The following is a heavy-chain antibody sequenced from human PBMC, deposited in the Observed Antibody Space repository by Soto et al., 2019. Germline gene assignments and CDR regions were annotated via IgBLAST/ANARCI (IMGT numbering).Heavy chain of an antibody. Sequence: QVQLVESGGGVVQPGRSLRLSCAASGFTFSSYAMHWVRQAPGKGLEWVAVISYDGSNKYYADSVKGRFTISRDNSKNTLYLQMNSLRAEDTAVYYCAREEPGIAAAGATYYYYGMDVWGQGTTVTVSS. CDR2: ISYDGSNK. D-gene: IGHD6-13*01. CDR1: GFTFSSYA. J-gene: IGHJ6*02. CDR3: AREEPGIAAAGATYYYYGMDV. V-gene: IGHV3-30-3*01.